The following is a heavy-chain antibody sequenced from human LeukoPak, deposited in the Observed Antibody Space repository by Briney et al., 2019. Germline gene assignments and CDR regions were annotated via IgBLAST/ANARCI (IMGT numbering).Heavy chain of an antibody. CDR1: GATLHSFS. CDR3: TKDLMTGFSSGWYFGY. D-gene: IGHD6-19*01. J-gene: IGHJ4*02. V-gene: IGHV3-23*01. CDR2: TRGTEDST. Sequence: PGGSLRLSCAASGATLHSFSMSWVRQAPGKGLEWLAVTRGTEDSTAYADSVRGRFIISTDSSKKSIYLQMNSLKAEDTAVYYCTKDLMTGFSSGWYFGYWGLGTLVTVSS.